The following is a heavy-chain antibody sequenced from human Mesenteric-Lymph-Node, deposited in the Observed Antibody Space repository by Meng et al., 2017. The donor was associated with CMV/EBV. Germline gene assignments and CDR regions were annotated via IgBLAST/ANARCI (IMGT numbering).Heavy chain of an antibody. CDR3: ARRGNYDSDYSEY. D-gene: IGHD3-22*01. J-gene: IGHJ4*02. CDR2: VHHSGTT. Sequence: QLQLQESGPGLVKPSETLSLSCIVSGDSISNSTYYWTWIRQPPGKGLEWIGSVHHSGTTYYNPSLKGRLTISVDTSANLFSLRLTTVTAADTATYYCARRGNYDSDYSEYWGQGTLSPSPQ. CDR1: GDSISNSTYY. V-gene: IGHV4-39*01.